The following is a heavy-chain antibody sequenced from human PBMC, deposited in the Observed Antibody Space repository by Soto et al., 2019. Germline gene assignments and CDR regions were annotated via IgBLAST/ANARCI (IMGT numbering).Heavy chain of an antibody. D-gene: IGHD3-3*01. J-gene: IGHJ6*02. CDR1: GFTFSTDS. Sequence: GGSLRLSCAASGFTFSTDSINWFRQAPGKGLEWVSYISSSTRIIYFADSVKGRFTISRDNAKNSLYLQMNSLRAEDTAVYYCARDFVYYDFWNGYSYYVMDFWGQGTTVTVSS. CDR3: ARDFVYYDFWNGYSYYVMDF. V-gene: IGHV3-48*04. CDR2: ISSSTRII.